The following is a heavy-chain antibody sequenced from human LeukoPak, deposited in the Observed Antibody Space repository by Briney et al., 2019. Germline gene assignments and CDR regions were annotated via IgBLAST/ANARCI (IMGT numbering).Heavy chain of an antibody. CDR3: ARDRYYYGSGSSFDY. Sequence: GESLRLSCAASGFTFSDYMINWVRQAPGKGLEWVSYISSSSSMIYYADSVKGRFTISRDNAKNSLYLQMKSLRAEDTAVYYCARDRYYYGSGSSFDYWGQGTLVTVSS. CDR1: GFTFSDYM. CDR2: ISSSSSMI. V-gene: IGHV3-48*01. D-gene: IGHD3-10*01. J-gene: IGHJ4*02.